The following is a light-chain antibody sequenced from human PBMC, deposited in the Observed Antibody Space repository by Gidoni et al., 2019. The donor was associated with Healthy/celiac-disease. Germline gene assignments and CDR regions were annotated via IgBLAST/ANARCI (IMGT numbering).Light chain of an antibody. Sequence: DIQMTQSPSCLSASVGDRVTITCQASQDISNSLTWYQQKPGKAPKLLIYDASHLETGVPSRFSGSGSGTDFTFTISSLQPEDFATYYCQQYDTFPRSFGQGTQVEIK. V-gene: IGKV1-33*01. J-gene: IGKJ1*01. CDR2: DAS. CDR1: QDISNS. CDR3: QQYDTFPRS.